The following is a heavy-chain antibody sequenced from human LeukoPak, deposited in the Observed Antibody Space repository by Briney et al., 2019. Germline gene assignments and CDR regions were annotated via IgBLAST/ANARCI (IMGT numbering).Heavy chain of an antibody. CDR3: ARDRSHYCSGGSCYLDY. D-gene: IGHD2-15*01. J-gene: IGHJ4*02. V-gene: IGHV4-39*07. Sequence: SETLSPTCTVSGGSISSSSYYWGWIRQPPGKGLEWIGSIYYSGSTYYNPSLKSRVTISVDTSKNQFSLKLSSVTAADTAVYYCARDRSHYCSGGSCYLDYWGQGTLVTVSS. CDR1: GGSISSSSYY. CDR2: IYYSGST.